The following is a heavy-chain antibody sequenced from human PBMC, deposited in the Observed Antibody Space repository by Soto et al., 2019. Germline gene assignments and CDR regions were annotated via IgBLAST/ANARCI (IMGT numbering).Heavy chain of an antibody. D-gene: IGHD5-12*01. J-gene: IGHJ4*02. CDR1: GGSISSTTW. CDR2: IHHDGST. V-gene: IGHV4-4*02. Sequence: SETLSLTCAVSGGSISSTTWWSWVRQPPGKGLEWIGEIHHDGSTNYNPSLKSRVIISVDKSKNQFSLKVNSVTAADTAVYYCATTTVGYRGSGGDSWGQGTLVTVSS. CDR3: ATTTVGYRGSGGDS.